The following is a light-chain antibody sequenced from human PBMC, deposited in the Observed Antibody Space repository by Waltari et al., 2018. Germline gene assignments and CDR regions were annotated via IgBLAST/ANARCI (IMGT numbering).Light chain of an antibody. J-gene: IGLJ3*02. CDR2: ANT. CDR1: SSNIGAGSD. CDR3: QSYDSRLGWV. V-gene: IGLV1-40*01. Sequence: QSVLTQPPSVSGAPGQRVTIPCTGGSSNIGAGSDVPWYQQFPGAAPRLLTNANTNRPSGVPDRFSGSKSGASASLAITGLQAEDEAYYYCQSYDSRLGWVFGGGTKLTVL.